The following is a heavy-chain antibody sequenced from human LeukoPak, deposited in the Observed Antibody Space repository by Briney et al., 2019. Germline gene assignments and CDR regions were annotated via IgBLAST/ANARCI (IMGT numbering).Heavy chain of an antibody. V-gene: IGHV3-23*01. J-gene: IGHJ1*01. CDR3: ETAHQFSFQD. CDR1: GFTFQNYA. Sequence: GGSLRLSCAASGFTFQNYAMSWVSQAPGKGLEWVSLISGSGDTYYADSVKGRSTISRDNSKNTLYLQMNSLRADDTAVYYCETAHQFSFQDWGQGTLVTVSS. D-gene: IGHD2-2*01. CDR2: ISGSGDT.